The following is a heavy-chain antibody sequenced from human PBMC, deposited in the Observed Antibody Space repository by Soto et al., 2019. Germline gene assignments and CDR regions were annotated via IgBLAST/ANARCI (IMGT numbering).Heavy chain of an antibody. D-gene: IGHD3-9*01. V-gene: IGHV3-48*01. CDR3: ARGTTYYDILTGYDY. CDR1: GFTFSSYS. CDR2: ISSSDTTI. Sequence: EVQLVESGGGLGQPGGSLRLSCAASGFTFSSYSMNWVRQAPGKGLEWVSYISSSDTTIYYADSVKGRFTISRDNAKNSLYLQMNSLRAEDTALYYCARGTTYYDILTGYDYWGQGTLVTVSS. J-gene: IGHJ4*02.